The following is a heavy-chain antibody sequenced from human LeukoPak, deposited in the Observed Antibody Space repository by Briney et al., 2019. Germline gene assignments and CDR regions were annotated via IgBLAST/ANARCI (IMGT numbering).Heavy chain of an antibody. D-gene: IGHD6-13*01. CDR2: ISDDGTTT. CDR1: GFTFSTYW. J-gene: IGHJ4*02. CDR3: ARAGLPAAVDY. V-gene: IGHV3-74*01. Sequence: PGGSLRLSCAASGFTFSTYWMHWVRQAPGKGLVWFSRISDDGTTTGYADSVKGRFTISRDNAKNTLYLQMISLRAEDTAVYYCARAGLPAAVDYWGQGTLVTVSS.